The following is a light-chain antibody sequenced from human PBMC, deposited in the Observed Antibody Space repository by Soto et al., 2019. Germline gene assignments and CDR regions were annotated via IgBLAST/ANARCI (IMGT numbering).Light chain of an antibody. CDR2: GAS. Sequence: EIVMTQSPDTLSVSPGERATLSCRASQSVSSNLAWYQQKPGQAPRLLIYGASTRATGIPARFSGSGSGTEFTLTISSLQSEDFAVYYCQHQGTFGQGTKLEIK. CDR1: QSVSSN. J-gene: IGKJ2*01. CDR3: QHQGT. V-gene: IGKV3-15*01.